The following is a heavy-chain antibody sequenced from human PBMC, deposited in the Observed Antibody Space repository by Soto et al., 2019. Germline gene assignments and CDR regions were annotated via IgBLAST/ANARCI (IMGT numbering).Heavy chain of an antibody. CDR3: ARQDIVVVPAAIRPSGGMDV. CDR2: IDPSDSHT. J-gene: IGHJ6*02. CDR1: GYSFTSYW. V-gene: IGHV5-10-1*01. Sequence: GESLKISCKGSGYSFTSYWISWVRQMPGKGLEWMGRIDPSDSHTNYSPSFQGHVTISADKSISTAYLQWSSLKASDTAMYYCARQDIVVVPAAIRPSGGMDVWGQGTTVTVSS. D-gene: IGHD2-2*02.